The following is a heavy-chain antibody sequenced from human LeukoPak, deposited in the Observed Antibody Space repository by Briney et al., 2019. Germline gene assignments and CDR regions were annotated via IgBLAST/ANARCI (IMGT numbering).Heavy chain of an antibody. CDR3: ARDIGSGYYSYYYYYMDV. CDR1: GYTFTSYY. D-gene: IGHD3-3*01. CDR2: INPSGGST. J-gene: IGHJ6*03. Sequence: ASVKVSCQASGYTFTSYYMHWVRQAPGQGLEWMGIINPSGGSTSYAQKFQGRVTMTRDMSTSTVYMELSSLRSEDTAVYYCARDIGSGYYSYYYYYMDVWGKGTTVTVSS. V-gene: IGHV1-46*01.